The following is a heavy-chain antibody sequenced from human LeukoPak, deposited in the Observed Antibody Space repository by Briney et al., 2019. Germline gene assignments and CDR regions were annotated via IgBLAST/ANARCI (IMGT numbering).Heavy chain of an antibody. V-gene: IGHV1-2*06. CDR1: GYTFTSYD. J-gene: IGHJ4*02. Sequence: ASVKVSCKASGYTFTSYDINWVRQATGQGLEWMGRINPNSGGTNYAQKFQGRVTITRDTSISTAYMELSRLRSDDTAVYYCARVGVYCGGDCYSRDGFDYWGQGTLVTVSS. D-gene: IGHD2-21*02. CDR3: ARVGVYCGGDCYSRDGFDY. CDR2: INPNSGGT.